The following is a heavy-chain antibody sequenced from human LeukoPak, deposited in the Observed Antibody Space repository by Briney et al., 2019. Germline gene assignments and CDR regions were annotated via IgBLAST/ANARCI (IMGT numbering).Heavy chain of an antibody. CDR2: MYSGGSA. CDR3: ARGGGDYNPFDY. CDR1: GFTVSTNY. Sequence: GGSLRLSCAVSGFTVSTNYMSWVRQAPGKGLEWVSVMYSGGSAYYADSVKGRFTISRHNSKNTLYLEINSLRPDDTAVYYCARGGGDYNPFDYWGQGTLVTVSS. J-gene: IGHJ4*02. D-gene: IGHD4-17*01. V-gene: IGHV3-53*04.